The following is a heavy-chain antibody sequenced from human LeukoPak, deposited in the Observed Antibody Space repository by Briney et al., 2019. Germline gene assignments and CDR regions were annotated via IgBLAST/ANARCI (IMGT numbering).Heavy chain of an antibody. D-gene: IGHD3-10*01. CDR1: GFTFSSYW. CDR3: AKDIGGSGSWRLDY. V-gene: IGHV3-7*03. Sequence: PGGSLRLSCAASGFTFSSYWMSWVRQAPGRGLEWVANIKQDGSEKYYVDSVKGRFTISRDNAKNSLYLQMNSLRAEDTALYYCAKDIGGSGSWRLDYWGQGTLVTVSS. J-gene: IGHJ4*02. CDR2: IKQDGSEK.